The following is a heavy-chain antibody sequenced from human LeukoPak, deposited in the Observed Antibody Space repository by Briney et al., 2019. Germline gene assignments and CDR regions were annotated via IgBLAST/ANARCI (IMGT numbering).Heavy chain of an antibody. CDR1: GFTFSSYW. Sequence: GGSLRLSCAASGFTFSSYWMHWVRQAPGKGLVWVSRINSDGSSTSYADSVKGRFTISRDNAKNTLYLQMNSLRAEDTAVHYCARDQKYSSSWYPTNYYGMDVWGQGTTVTVSS. CDR2: INSDGSST. CDR3: ARDQKYSSSWYPTNYYGMDV. V-gene: IGHV3-74*01. D-gene: IGHD6-13*01. J-gene: IGHJ6*02.